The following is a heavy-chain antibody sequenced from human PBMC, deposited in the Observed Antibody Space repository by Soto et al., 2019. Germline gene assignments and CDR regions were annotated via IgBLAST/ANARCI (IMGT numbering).Heavy chain of an antibody. D-gene: IGHD2-2*01. J-gene: IGHJ6*02. CDR2: IYYSGST. CDR1: GGSFSGYY. Sequence: SETLSLTCAVYGGSFSGYYWSWIRQPPGKGLEWIGYIYYSGSTYYNPSLKSRVTISVDTSKNQFSLKLSSVTAADTAVYYCARAYQVVTDVWGQGTTVTVSS. CDR3: ARAYQVVTDV. V-gene: IGHV4-30-4*08.